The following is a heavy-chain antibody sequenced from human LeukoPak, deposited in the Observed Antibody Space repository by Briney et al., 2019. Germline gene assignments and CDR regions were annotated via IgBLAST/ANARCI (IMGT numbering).Heavy chain of an antibody. D-gene: IGHD3-22*01. J-gene: IGHJ4*02. V-gene: IGHV3-30*02. Sequence: PGGSLRLACAASGFTFSSYGMHWVSQAPGKGLEWVSFIRYDGSNKYYADSVKGRFTISRDNSKNTLYLQMNSLRAEDTAVYYCARRMAGVCYNDSSGYCPFDQWGQGTLVTVSS. CDR3: ARRMAGVCYNDSSGYCPFDQ. CDR2: IRYDGSNK. CDR1: GFTFSSYG.